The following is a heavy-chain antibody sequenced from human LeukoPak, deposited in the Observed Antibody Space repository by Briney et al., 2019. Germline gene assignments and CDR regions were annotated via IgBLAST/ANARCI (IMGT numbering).Heavy chain of an antibody. CDR2: ISSSGST. Sequence: SETLSLTRTVSGGSISNYYWNWIRQPPGKGLEGIGYISSSGSTNYNPSLKSRVTISVDTSKNQLSLKLSSVTAADTAVYYCARGQSGYDSGRAFDIWGQGTMVTVSS. CDR1: GGSISNYY. D-gene: IGHD5-12*01. V-gene: IGHV4-59*12. J-gene: IGHJ3*02. CDR3: ARGQSGYDSGRAFDI.